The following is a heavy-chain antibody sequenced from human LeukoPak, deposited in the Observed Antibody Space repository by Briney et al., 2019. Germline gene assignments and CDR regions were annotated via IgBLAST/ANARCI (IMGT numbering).Heavy chain of an antibody. J-gene: IGHJ3*02. Sequence: PGGSLRLTCAVSGFTFSDYNKSRIRQAPGKGLKWVSYISSSGSFRNYADSVKGRFAISRHNAKNSLSLQMNSLRAEDTAVYYCARPHRGHDNHAFSIRRRGTMVTVSS. D-gene: IGHD1-14*01. V-gene: IGHV3-11*06. CDR1: GFTFSDYN. CDR3: ARPHRGHDNHAFSI. CDR2: ISSSGSFR.